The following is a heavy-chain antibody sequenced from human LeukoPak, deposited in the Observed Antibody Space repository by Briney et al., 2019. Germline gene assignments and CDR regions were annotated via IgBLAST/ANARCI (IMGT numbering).Heavy chain of an antibody. CDR2: ISGSGGST. CDR3: AKDRLMVYTANWFDP. Sequence: PGGSLRLSCAASGFTFSSYAMSWVRQAPGKGQEWVSAISGSGGSTYYADSVKGRFTISRDNSKNTLYLQMNSLRAEDTAVYYCAKDRLMVYTANWFDPWGQGTLVTVSS. V-gene: IGHV3-23*01. D-gene: IGHD2-8*01. CDR1: GFTFSSYA. J-gene: IGHJ5*02.